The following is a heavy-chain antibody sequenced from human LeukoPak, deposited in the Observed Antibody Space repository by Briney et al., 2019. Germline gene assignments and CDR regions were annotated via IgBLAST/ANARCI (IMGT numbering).Heavy chain of an antibody. D-gene: IGHD2-2*01. CDR1: GYTFTSYY. V-gene: IGHV1-46*01. CDR2: INPSGGST. CDR3: AREGGYCSSTSCYPPYYFDY. Sequence: ASVKVSCKASGYTFTSYYMHWARQAPGQGLEWMGIINPSGGSTSYAQKFQGRVTMTRDTSTSTVYMELSSLRSEDTAVYYCAREGGYCSSTSCYPPYYFDYWGQGTLVTVSS. J-gene: IGHJ4*02.